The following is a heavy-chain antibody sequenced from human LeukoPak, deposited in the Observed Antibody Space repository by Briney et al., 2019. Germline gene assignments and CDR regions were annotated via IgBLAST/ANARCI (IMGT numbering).Heavy chain of an antibody. CDR1: GFTFSSYG. V-gene: IGHV3-30*02. Sequence: GGSLRLSCAASGFTFSSYGMHWVRQAPGKGLEWVAFIRYDGSNKYYTDSVKGRFTISRDNSKNTLYLQMNSLRAEDTAVYYCARAGGYCGRISCPYYFDYWGQGSLVAVSS. CDR2: IRYDGSNK. D-gene: IGHD2-15*01. CDR3: ARAGGYCGRISCPYYFDY. J-gene: IGHJ4*02.